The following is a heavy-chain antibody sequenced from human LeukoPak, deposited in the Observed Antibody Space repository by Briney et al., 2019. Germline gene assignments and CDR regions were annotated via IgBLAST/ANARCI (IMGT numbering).Heavy chain of an antibody. CDR3: ARSSYSSSSSV. D-gene: IGHD6-6*01. CDR1: GFTFSGFW. V-gene: IGHV3-7*03. CDR2: INSDGSEG. J-gene: IGHJ3*01. Sequence: GGSLRLSCAVSGFTFSGFWMSWSRQAPGKGLEWVASINSDGSEGYYADVVKGRFTISRDNAKNSLYLQINSPRAEDTAVYYCARSSYSSSSSVWGQGTMVTVSS.